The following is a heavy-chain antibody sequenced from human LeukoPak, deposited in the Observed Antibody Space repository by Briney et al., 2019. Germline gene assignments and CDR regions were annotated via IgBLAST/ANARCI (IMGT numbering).Heavy chain of an antibody. CDR2: IRYDGSNK. D-gene: IGHD5-18*01. CDR1: GFTFSSYA. J-gene: IGHJ4*02. Sequence: PGGSLRLSCAASGFTFSSYAMSWVRQAPGKGLEWVAFIRYDGSNKYYADSVKGRFTISRDNSKNTLYLEMKSLRPEDTAVYFCAKGIPTFDYWGQGTLVTVSS. V-gene: IGHV3-30*02. CDR3: AKGIPTFDY.